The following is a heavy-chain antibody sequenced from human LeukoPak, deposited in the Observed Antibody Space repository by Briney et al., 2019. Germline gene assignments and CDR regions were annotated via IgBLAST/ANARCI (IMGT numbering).Heavy chain of an antibody. D-gene: IGHD3-10*01. CDR1: GFTFSSDE. Sequence: GGSLRLSCAASGFTFSSDEMNWVRQAPGKGLEWVSYTSSSGYPIYYADSVKGRFTSSRDNAKNSLYLQMNSLRTEDTAVYYCARVLWHPYGMDVWGQGTTVTVPS. CDR2: TSSSGYPI. J-gene: IGHJ6*02. V-gene: IGHV3-48*03. CDR3: ARVLWHPYGMDV.